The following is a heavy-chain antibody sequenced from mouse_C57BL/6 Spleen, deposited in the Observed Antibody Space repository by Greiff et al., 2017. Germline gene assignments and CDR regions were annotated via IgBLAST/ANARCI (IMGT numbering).Heavy chain of an antibody. J-gene: IGHJ4*01. CDR3: ARRQLRLVAMDY. Sequence: QVQLQQSGAELVRPGASVKLSCKASGYTFTDYYINWVKQRPGQGLEWIARIYPGSGNTYYNEKFKGKATLTAEKSSSTAYMQLSSLTSEDSAVYFCARRQLRLVAMDYWGQGTSVTVSS. CDR2: IYPGSGNT. V-gene: IGHV1-76*01. D-gene: IGHD3-2*02. CDR1: GYTFTDYY.